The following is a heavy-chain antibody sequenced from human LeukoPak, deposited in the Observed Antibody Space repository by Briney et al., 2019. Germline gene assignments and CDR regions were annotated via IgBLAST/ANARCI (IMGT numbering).Heavy chain of an antibody. D-gene: IGHD5-18*01. CDR1: AFTCTSFW. J-gene: IGHJ4*02. CDR2: IKQDGSEK. V-gene: IGHV3-7*05. Sequence: QPGGSLRLSSAASAFTCTSFWMSWVRQAPGKGLEWVANIKQDGSEKYYVDSVKGRFTISRDNAKNSLFLQMNSLRAEDTAVYYCATDGYSHPQGSWGQGTLLTVSS. CDR3: ATDGYSHPQGS.